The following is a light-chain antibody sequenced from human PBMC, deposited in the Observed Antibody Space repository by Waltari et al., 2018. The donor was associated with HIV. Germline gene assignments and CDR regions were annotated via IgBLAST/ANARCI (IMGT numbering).Light chain of an antibody. CDR1: SSNIGNNA. J-gene: IGLJ2*01. V-gene: IGLV1-44*01. CDR3: ETLDDNLNGPV. CDR2: SNS. Sequence: QSVLTQPPSASGTPGQRVTISCSGSSSNIGNNAVSWYQQFPGPAPKLLIYSNSQRPSWLPDRFSGSKSGTSASLAISGLQSEDEANYYCETLDDNLNGPVFGGGTKLTVL.